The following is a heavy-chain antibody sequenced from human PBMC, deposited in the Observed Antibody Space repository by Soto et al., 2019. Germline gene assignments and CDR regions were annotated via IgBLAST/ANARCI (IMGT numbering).Heavy chain of an antibody. CDR3: AKGQQWLTY. CDR2: ISYDGSNK. V-gene: IGHV3-30*18. CDR1: GFTFSTYD. Sequence: QVQLVESGGGVLQPGRSLRLSCAASGFTFSTYDMQWVCQAPGKGLEWVAVISYDGSNKYYADSVKGRFTISRDNSKNTLYLQMSSLRAEDTAVYYCAKGQQWLTYWGQGTLVTVSS. J-gene: IGHJ4*02. D-gene: IGHD6-19*01.